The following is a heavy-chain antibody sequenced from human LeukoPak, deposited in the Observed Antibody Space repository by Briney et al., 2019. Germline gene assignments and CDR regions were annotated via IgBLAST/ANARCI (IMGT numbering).Heavy chain of an antibody. CDR3: ARHYYYGSGTYY. V-gene: IGHV4-39*01. CDR1: GGFISSSSYY. Sequence: PSETLSLTCTVSGGFISSSSYYWGWIRQPPGKGLEWIGSIYYSGSTYYNPSLKSRVTISVDTPKNQFSLKLSSVTAADTAVYYCARHYYYGSGTYYWGQGTLVTVSS. CDR2: IYYSGST. D-gene: IGHD3-10*01. J-gene: IGHJ4*02.